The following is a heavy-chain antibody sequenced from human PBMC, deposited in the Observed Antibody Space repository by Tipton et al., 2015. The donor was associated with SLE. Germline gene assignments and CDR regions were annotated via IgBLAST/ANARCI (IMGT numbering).Heavy chain of an antibody. CDR1: GGSFSGYY. CDR2: INHSGST. V-gene: IGHV4-34*01. J-gene: IGHJ6*03. Sequence: LRLSCAVYGGSFSGYYWSWIRQPPGKGLEWIGEINHSGSTNYNPSLKSRVTISVDTSKNQFSLKLSSVTAADTAVYYCARASGGANYYYMDVWGKGTTVTVSS. D-gene: IGHD3-16*01. CDR3: ARASGGANYYYMDV.